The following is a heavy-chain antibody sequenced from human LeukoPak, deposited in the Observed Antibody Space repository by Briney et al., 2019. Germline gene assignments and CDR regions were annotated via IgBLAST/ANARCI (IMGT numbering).Heavy chain of an antibody. CDR1: GYTFTSYG. V-gene: IGHV1-18*01. CDR2: ISAYNGNT. Sequence: ASVKVSCKASGYTFTSYGISWVRQAPGQGLEWMGWISAYNGNTNYAQKLQGRVTMTTDTSTSTAYMELRSLRSDDTAVYYCARGGYYDFWSGEPTYAFDIWGQGTMVTVSS. D-gene: IGHD3-3*01. J-gene: IGHJ3*02. CDR3: ARGGYYDFWSGEPTYAFDI.